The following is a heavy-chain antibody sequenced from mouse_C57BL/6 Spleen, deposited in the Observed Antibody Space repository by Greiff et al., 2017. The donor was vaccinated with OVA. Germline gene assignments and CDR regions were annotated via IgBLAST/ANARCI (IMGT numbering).Heavy chain of an antibody. CDR2: INPNNGGT. Sequence: EVQLQQSGPELVKPGASVKISCKASGYTFTDYYMNWVKQSHGKSLEWIGDINPNNGGTSYNQKFKGKATLTVDKSSSTAYMELRSLTSEDSAVYYCASLVGDYWGQGTSVTVSS. CDR3: ASLVGDY. V-gene: IGHV1-26*01. J-gene: IGHJ4*01. CDR1: GYTFTDYY.